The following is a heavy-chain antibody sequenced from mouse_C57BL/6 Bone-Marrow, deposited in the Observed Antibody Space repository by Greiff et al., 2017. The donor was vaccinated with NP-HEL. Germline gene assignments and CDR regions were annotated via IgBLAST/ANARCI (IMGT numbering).Heavy chain of an antibody. V-gene: IGHV1-85*01. CDR3: ARYDWYFDV. CDR2: IYPRDGST. D-gene: IGHD2-10*02. Sequence: VKLLESGPELVKPGASVKLSCKASGYTFTSYDINWVKQRPGQGLEWIGWIYPRDGSTKYNEKFKGKATLTVDTSSSTAYMELHSLTSEDSAVYFCARYDWYFDVWGTGTTVTVSA. CDR1: GYTFTSYD. J-gene: IGHJ1*03.